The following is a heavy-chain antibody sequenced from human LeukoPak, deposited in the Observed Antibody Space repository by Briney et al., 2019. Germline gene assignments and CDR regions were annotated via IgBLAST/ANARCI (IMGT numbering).Heavy chain of an antibody. CDR1: GFTVSSNY. Sequence: GGSLRLSCAASGFTVSSNYMSWVRQAPGKGLEWVSAISGSGGSTYYADSVKGRFTISRDNSKNTLYLQMNSLRAEDTAVYYCAKAAGNSNYYYGMDVWGQGTTVTVSS. D-gene: IGHD4-4*01. J-gene: IGHJ6*02. CDR3: AKAAGNSNYYYGMDV. CDR2: ISGSGGST. V-gene: IGHV3-23*01.